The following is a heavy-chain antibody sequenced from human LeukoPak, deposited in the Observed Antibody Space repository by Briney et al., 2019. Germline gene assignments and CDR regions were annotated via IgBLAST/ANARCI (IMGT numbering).Heavy chain of an antibody. CDR3: AREGRGYSYAFEY. D-gene: IGHD5-18*01. V-gene: IGHV3-74*01. Sequence: PGGSLRLSCAASGFTFSSYAMHWVRQAPGKGLVWVSRINSDGSSTTYADSVKGRFTISRDNGQNTLYLQMNSLRAEDTAVYYCAREGRGYSYAFEYWGQGTLVTVSS. CDR2: INSDGSST. J-gene: IGHJ4*02. CDR1: GFTFSSYA.